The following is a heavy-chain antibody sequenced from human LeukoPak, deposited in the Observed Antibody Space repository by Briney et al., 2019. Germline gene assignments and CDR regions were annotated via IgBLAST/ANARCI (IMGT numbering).Heavy chain of an antibody. V-gene: IGHV3-20*04. CDR3: ARDPLYDSSGPIDY. D-gene: IGHD3-22*01. CDR2: INWNGGST. CDR1: GFTFDDYG. J-gene: IGHJ4*02. Sequence: GGSLRLSCAASGFTFDDYGMSWVRQAPGKGLEWVSGINWNGGSTGYADSVKGRFTISRDNAKKSLYLQMNSLRAEDTALYYCARDPLYDSSGPIDYWGQGTLVTVSS.